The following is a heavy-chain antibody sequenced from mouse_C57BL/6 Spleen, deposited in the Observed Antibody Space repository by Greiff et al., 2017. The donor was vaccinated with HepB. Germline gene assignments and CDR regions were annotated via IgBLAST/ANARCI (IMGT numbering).Heavy chain of an antibody. CDR1: GFNIKDYY. V-gene: IGHV14-1*01. CDR3: TGYYYGSSSFAY. CDR2: IDPEDGDT. J-gene: IGHJ3*01. D-gene: IGHD1-1*01. Sequence: VQLQQSGAELVRPGASVKLSCTASGFNIKDYYMHWVKQRPEQGLEWIGRIDPEDGDTEYAPKFQGKATMTADTSSNTAYLQLSSLTSEDTAVYYCTGYYYGSSSFAYWGQGTLVTVSA.